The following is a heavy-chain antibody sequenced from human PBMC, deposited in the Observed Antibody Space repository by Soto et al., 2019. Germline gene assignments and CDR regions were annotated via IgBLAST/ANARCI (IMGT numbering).Heavy chain of an antibody. Sequence: PGGSLRLSCGASAFSFSHYAMHWVRQAPGKGLECVAVISYDGNIKRYADSVKGRFTISRDNSENTLYLQMNSLSPEDTVVYYCARAGYCSGGRCFSPYYYYYGMDVWGQGTTVTVSS. J-gene: IGHJ6*02. CDR3: ARAGYCSGGRCFSPYYYYYGMDV. V-gene: IGHV3-30-3*01. D-gene: IGHD2-15*01. CDR2: ISYDGNIK. CDR1: AFSFSHYA.